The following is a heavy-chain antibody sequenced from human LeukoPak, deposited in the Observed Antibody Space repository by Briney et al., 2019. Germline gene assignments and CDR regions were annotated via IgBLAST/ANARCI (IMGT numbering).Heavy chain of an antibody. D-gene: IGHD3-22*01. Sequence: GESLKISCKDSGNSFASSWIGWVRQMPGKGLDWMGIIYPGDSDSRYSPSFQGQVTISADKSISTAYLQWSSLKASDTAMYYCARRTRYYDSSGYYFDYWGQGTLVTVSS. CDR3: ARRTRYYDSSGYYFDY. CDR1: GNSFASSW. J-gene: IGHJ4*02. V-gene: IGHV5-51*01. CDR2: IYPGDSDS.